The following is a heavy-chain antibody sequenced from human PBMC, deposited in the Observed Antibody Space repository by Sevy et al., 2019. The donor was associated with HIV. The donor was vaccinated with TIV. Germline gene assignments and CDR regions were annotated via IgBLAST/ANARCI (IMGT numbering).Heavy chain of an antibody. Sequence: GGSLRLSCAASGFTFSSYAMHWVRQAPGKGLEWVAVISYDGSNKYYADSVKGRFTISRDNSKNTLYLQMNSLRAEDTAVYYCVTTNYYYYYMDVWAKGTTVTVSS. CDR3: VTTNYYYYYMDV. D-gene: IGHD4-4*01. CDR2: ISYDGSNK. CDR1: GFTFSSYA. V-gene: IGHV3-30-3*01. J-gene: IGHJ6*03.